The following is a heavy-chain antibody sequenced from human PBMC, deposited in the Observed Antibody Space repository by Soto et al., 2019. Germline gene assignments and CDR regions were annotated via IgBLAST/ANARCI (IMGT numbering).Heavy chain of an antibody. V-gene: IGHV3-23*01. CDR3: ARDQWELLL. CDR2: ITGSGST. J-gene: IGHJ4*02. Sequence: PGGPQRHSCGASGLNFISYAMSWVRQAPGKGLEWVSSITGSGSTYYPDSVNGRFTVSRDNSKNTLYLQTNSLRADDTAIYYCARDQWELLLWGQGTLVTVSS. D-gene: IGHD1-26*01. CDR1: GLNFISYA.